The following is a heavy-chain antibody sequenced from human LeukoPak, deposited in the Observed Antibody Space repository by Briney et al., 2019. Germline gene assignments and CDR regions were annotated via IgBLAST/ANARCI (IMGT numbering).Heavy chain of an antibody. CDR1: GYTFTSYD. Sequence: ASVKVSCKASGYTFTSYDINWMRQATGQGLGWMGWMNPNSGNTGYAQKFQGRVTMTRNTSISTAYMELSSLRSEDTAVYYCARGKKGVTRRGDYYYYMDVWGKGTTVTVSS. CDR2: MNPNSGNT. J-gene: IGHJ6*03. CDR3: ARGKKGVTRRGDYYYYMDV. V-gene: IGHV1-8*01. D-gene: IGHD2-21*02.